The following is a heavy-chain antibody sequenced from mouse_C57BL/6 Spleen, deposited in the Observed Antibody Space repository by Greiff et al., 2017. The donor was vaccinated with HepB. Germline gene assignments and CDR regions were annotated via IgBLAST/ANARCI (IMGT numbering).Heavy chain of an antibody. CDR1: GFNIKDYY. V-gene: IGHV14-1*01. D-gene: IGHD1-1*01. CDR2: IDPEDGDT. J-gene: IGHJ3*01. Sequence: DVQLQESGAELVRPGASVKLSCTASGFNIKDYYMHWVKQRPEQGLEWIGRIDPEDGDTEYAPKFQGKATMTADTSSNTAYLQLSSLTSEDTAVYYCTTNYGSSYPFAYWGQGTLVTVSA. CDR3: TTNYGSSYPFAY.